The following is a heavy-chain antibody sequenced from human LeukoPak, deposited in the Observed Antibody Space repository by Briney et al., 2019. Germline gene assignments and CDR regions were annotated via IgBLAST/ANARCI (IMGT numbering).Heavy chain of an antibody. CDR1: GFTFSSYG. CDR3: ARTYSRESGYDFVFHY. CDR2: ISYDGKNI. V-gene: IGHV3-33*01. Sequence: GGSLRLSCAASGFTFSSYGMHWVRQAPGKGLEWVAAISYDGKNIHYVDSVKGRFTISRDSSKSTVYLQMNSLRAEDTAVYYCARTYSRESGYDFVFHYWGQGTPVTVSS. D-gene: IGHD5-12*01. J-gene: IGHJ4*02.